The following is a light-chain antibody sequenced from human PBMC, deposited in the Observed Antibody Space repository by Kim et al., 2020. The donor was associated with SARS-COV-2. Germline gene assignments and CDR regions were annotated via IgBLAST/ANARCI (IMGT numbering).Light chain of an antibody. CDR1: QSVSIN. CDR3: QQYYDWPT. Sequence: SVSPGERATLSCRASQSVSINVAWYQQKPGQAPRLLLHGPSTRATGVPARFSGSGSGTEFTLTISSLQSEDFAVYYCQQYYDWPTFGQGTKVDIK. V-gene: IGKV3-15*01. J-gene: IGKJ1*01. CDR2: GPS.